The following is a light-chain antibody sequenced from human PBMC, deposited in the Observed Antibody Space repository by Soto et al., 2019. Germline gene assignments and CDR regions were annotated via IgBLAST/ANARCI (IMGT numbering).Light chain of an antibody. CDR1: QSVYSSY. CDR2: GAS. Sequence: EIEVTQKPAPLSWSAGDRATLSSPASQSVYSSYIAWYEQTPGQAPRFLIYGASSRATGIPDRFSGSGSGTDCTLTISILEPEDFAVYYIQQYGSAPITCGQGTKVDIK. CDR3: QQYGSAPIT. V-gene: IGKV3-20*01. J-gene: IGKJ1*01.